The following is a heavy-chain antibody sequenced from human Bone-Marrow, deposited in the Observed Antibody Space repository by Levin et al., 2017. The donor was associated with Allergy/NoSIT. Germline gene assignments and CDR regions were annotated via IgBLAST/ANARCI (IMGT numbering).Heavy chain of an antibody. V-gene: IGHV5-51*01. Sequence: ASVKVSCKGSGYSFTSYWIGWVRQMPGKGLEWMGIIWPGDSDTRYSPSFQGQVTMSADKSVSTAYLQWATLKASDTAVYYCVRRGVTAEGGTNSFDLWGQGTLVTVSS. J-gene: IGHJ4*02. CDR3: VRRGVTAEGGTNSFDL. D-gene: IGHD2-21*02. CDR2: IWPGDSDT. CDR1: GYSFTSYW.